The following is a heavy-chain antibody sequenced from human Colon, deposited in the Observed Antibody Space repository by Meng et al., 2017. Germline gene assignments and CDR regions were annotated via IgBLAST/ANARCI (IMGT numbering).Heavy chain of an antibody. J-gene: IGHJ4*02. V-gene: IGHV1-3*01. D-gene: IGHD3-10*01. Sequence: QVQLVQPGVEVKKHGASVKVSCKASGYILTTYDLHWVRQAPGQTLEWMGWINAGNGDTEYSQNFQGRVTLTRDTSASTAYMELTSLRSEDTAVYYCAREFGGLRSFEYWGRGTLVTVSS. CDR1: GYILTTYD. CDR2: INAGNGDT. CDR3: AREFGGLRSFEY.